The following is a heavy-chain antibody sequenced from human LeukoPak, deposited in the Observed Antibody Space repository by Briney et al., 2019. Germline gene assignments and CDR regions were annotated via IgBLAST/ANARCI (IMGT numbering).Heavy chain of an antibody. CDR1: GFNSSAYG. D-gene: IGHD3-22*01. Sequence: GESLKISCTAPGFNSSAYGMHWVRQAPGKGLDWVAVISFHGTNEYYADSVKGRFTISRDNSNNTLYLQMNSVRAEDTAVYYCAKGRRGSSYVHYFDTWGQGTLVTVSS. CDR2: ISFHGTNE. V-gene: IGHV3-30*18. CDR3: AKGRRGSSYVHYFDT. J-gene: IGHJ1*01.